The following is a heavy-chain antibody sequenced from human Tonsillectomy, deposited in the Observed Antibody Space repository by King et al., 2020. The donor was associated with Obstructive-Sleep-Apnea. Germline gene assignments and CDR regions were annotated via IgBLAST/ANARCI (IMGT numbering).Heavy chain of an antibody. CDR3: AKEGIVGATFDY. J-gene: IGHJ4*02. Sequence: VQLVESGGGLVQPGGSLRLSCAASGFTFSSYAMSWVRQAPGKGLEWVSGISGNGGSTYYADSVKGRFTISRDNSKNTLFLQMDSLRDEDTALFYCAKEGIVGATFDYWVQGTLVTVSS. D-gene: IGHD1-26*01. CDR1: GFTFSSYA. CDR2: ISGNGGST. V-gene: IGHV3-23*04.